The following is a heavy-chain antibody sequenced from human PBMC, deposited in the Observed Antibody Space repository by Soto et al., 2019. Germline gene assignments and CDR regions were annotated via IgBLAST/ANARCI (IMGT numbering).Heavy chain of an antibody. CDR1: GGSFSGYY. Sequence: PSETLSLTCAVYGGSFSGYYWSWIRQPPGKGLEWIGEINHSGSTNYNPSLKSRVTISVDTSKNQFSLKLSSVTAADTAVYYCASDCSGGSCPMYDFDYWGQGTLVTVSS. J-gene: IGHJ4*02. CDR2: INHSGST. V-gene: IGHV4-34*01. D-gene: IGHD2-15*01. CDR3: ASDCSGGSCPMYDFDY.